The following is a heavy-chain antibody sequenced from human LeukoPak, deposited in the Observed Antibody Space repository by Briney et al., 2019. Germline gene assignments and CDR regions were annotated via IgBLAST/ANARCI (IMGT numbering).Heavy chain of an antibody. CDR2: VNCYNENT. CDR1: GYTYTSFD. CDR3: TRGPFLNGNAYNWFDP. Sequence: ASVKVSCKTSGYTYTSFDINWVRHTTGHEPEWMGWVNCYNENTGYARKFQGRVAITRDTSTSTVYLELNNLSSDDTAMYYCTRGPFLNGNAYNWFDPWGQGTLVTVSS. J-gene: IGHJ5*02. V-gene: IGHV1-8*03. D-gene: IGHD1-20*01.